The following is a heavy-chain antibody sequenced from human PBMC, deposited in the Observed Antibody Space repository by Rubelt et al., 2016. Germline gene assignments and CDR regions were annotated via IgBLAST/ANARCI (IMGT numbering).Heavy chain of an antibody. J-gene: IGHJ4*02. CDR1: GGSISSSSYY. D-gene: IGHD6-13*01. V-gene: IGHV4-39*07. CDR3: ARVAIAASGFDY. Sequence: QLQLQESGPGLVKPSETLSLTCTVSGGSISSSSYYWGWIGSIYYSGSTYYNPSLKSRVTISVDTSKNQFSLKLSSVTAADTAVYYCARVAIAASGFDYWGQGTLVTVSS. CDR2: IYYSGST.